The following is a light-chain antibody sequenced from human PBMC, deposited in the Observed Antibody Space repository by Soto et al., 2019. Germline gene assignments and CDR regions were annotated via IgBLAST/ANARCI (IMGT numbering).Light chain of an antibody. CDR1: QSIKNW. Sequence: DIQMTQSPSTLSASVGDRVTITCRASQSIKNWLAWYQQKPGEAPKLLIYKASTLESGVPSRFSGSGSGTEFTLTISCLQPDDVATYYCQQYNSYSQFTFGPGIKVDIK. V-gene: IGKV1-5*03. CDR2: KAS. J-gene: IGKJ3*01. CDR3: QQYNSYSQFT.